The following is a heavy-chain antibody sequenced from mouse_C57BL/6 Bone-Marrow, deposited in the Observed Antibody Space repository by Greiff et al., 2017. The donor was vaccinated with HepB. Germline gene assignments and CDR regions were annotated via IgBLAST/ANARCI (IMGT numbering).Heavy chain of an antibody. CDR3: TTSDDYAGFAY. V-gene: IGHV14-4*01. CDR2: IDPENGDT. D-gene: IGHD2-4*01. J-gene: IGHJ3*01. CDR1: GFNIKDDY. Sequence: VHVKQSGAELVRPGASVKLSCTASGFNIKDDYMHWVKQRPEQGLEWIGWIDPENGDTEYASKFQGKATITADTSSNTDYRQLSSLTSEDTAVYYCTTSDDYAGFAYWGQGTLVTVSA.